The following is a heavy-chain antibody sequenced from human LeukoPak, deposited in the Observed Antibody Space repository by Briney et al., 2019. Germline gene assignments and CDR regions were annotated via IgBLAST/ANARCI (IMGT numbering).Heavy chain of an antibody. D-gene: IGHD3-10*01. J-gene: IGHJ4*02. CDR3: ARASMVRGADVVFFFDY. CDR2: IIPIFGTA. V-gene: IGHV1-69*06. CDR1: GGTFSSYA. Sequence: SVKVSCKASGGTFSSYAISWVRQAPRQGLEWMGGIIPIFGTANYAQRFQGRVTITADKSTSTAYMELSSLRSEDTAVYYCARASMVRGADVVFFFDYWGQGTLVTVSS.